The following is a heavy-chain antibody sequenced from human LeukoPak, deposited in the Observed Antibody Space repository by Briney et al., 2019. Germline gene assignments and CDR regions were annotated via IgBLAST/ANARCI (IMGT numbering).Heavy chain of an antibody. J-gene: IGHJ5*02. CDR3: ARGERYSYGNWFDP. CDR2: ISSSGSTI. D-gene: IGHD5-18*01. CDR1: GFTVFSNY. Sequence: GGSLRLSCAASGFTVFSNYMSWVRQAPGKGLEWVSYISSSGSTIYYADSVKGRFTISRDNAKNSLYLQMNSLRAEDTAVYYCARGERYSYGNWFDPWGQGTLVTVSS. V-gene: IGHV3-11*04.